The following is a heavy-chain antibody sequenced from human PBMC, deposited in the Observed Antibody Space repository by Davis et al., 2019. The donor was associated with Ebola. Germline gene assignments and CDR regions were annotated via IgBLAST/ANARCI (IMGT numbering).Heavy chain of an antibody. CDR2: IYYSGST. D-gene: IGHD5/OR15-5a*01. J-gene: IGHJ4*02. V-gene: IGHV4-59*01. Sequence: MPSETLSLTCTVSGGSISSYYWSWIRQPPGKGLEWIGYIYYSGSTNYNPSLKSRVTISVDTSKNQFSLKLSSVTAADTAVYYCARDVSVWGQGTLVTVSS. CDR1: GGSISSYY. CDR3: ARDVSV.